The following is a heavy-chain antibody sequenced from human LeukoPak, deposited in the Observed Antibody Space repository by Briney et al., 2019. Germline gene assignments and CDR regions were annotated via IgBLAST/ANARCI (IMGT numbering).Heavy chain of an antibody. Sequence: KPSETLSLTCTVSGGSISSYYWSWIRQPAGKGLEWIGRIYTSGSTNYNPSLKSRVTMSVDTSKNQFSLKLSSVTAADTAVYYCARASGYSSSWYVHDAFDIWGQGTMVTVSS. J-gene: IGHJ3*02. CDR1: GGSISSYY. D-gene: IGHD6-13*01. V-gene: IGHV4-4*07. CDR3: ARASGYSSSWYVHDAFDI. CDR2: IYTSGST.